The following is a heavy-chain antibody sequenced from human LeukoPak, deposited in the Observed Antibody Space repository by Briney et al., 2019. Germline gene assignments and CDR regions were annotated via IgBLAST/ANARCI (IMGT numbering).Heavy chain of an antibody. CDR2: IKTKTDGGTT. V-gene: IGHV3-15*01. D-gene: IGHD3-22*01. CDR1: GFTFSDYY. Sequence: PGGSLRLSCAASGFTFSDYYMSWIRQAPGKGLEWVGRIKTKTDGGTTDYVAPVKGRFTISRDDSKNTLYLQMNSLKTEDTAVYYCTTGQGYYYDGSGPIDYWGQGTLVTVSS. CDR3: TTGQGYYYDGSGPIDY. J-gene: IGHJ4*02.